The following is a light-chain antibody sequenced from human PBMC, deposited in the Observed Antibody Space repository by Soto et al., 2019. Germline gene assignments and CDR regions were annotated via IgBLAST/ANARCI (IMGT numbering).Light chain of an antibody. CDR1: SSDVGGYNY. Sequence: QSALTQPASVSGSPGQSITISCTGTSSDVGGYNYVSWYQQHPGKAPKLMIYGVTNRPSGVSNRFSGSKSGNTASLTISGLQAEDEADYYCSSYTSSTTLSVVIGGGTKLTVL. CDR2: GVT. CDR3: SSYTSSTTLSVV. V-gene: IGLV2-14*01. J-gene: IGLJ2*01.